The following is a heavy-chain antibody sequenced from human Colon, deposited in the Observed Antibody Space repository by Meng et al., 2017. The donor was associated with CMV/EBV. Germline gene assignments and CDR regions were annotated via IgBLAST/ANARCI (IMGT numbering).Heavy chain of an antibody. CDR1: GFRFEDYS. CDR3: AKGGQWLITS. Sequence: GESLKISCAATGFRFEDYSMNWVRQGPGKGLEWVSLISWDGGTTYYADSVKGRFTISRDNSKNSFFLQMNSLRSEDTALYYCAKGGQWLITSWGQGTLVTVSS. J-gene: IGHJ5*02. CDR2: ISWDGGTT. D-gene: IGHD6-19*01. V-gene: IGHV3-43*01.